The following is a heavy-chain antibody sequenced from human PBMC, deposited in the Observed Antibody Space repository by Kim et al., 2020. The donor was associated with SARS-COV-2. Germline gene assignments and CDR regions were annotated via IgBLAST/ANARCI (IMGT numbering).Heavy chain of an antibody. Sequence: SETLSLTCAVSGGSISSGGYSWSWIRQPPGKGLEWIGYIYHSGSTYYNPSLKSRVTISVDRSKNQFSLKLSSVTAADTAVYYCARAEGGSYSSSFLFDYWGQGTLVTVSS. CDR1: GGSISSGGYS. D-gene: IGHD6-6*01. CDR2: IYHSGST. J-gene: IGHJ4*02. CDR3: ARAEGGSYSSSFLFDY. V-gene: IGHV4-30-2*01.